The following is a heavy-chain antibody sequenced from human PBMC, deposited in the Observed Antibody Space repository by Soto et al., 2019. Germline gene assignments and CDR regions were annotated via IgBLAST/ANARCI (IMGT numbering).Heavy chain of an antibody. Sequence: ASVKLSCKASGYTFTSHGISCARQAPGQGLEWMGWISAYNGKKNYAQKLKGRVTMTTDTSTSTAYMEPRSLRSDDTAVYYCARTGSSWTNYYCGMEVWGQGTTVTVS. CDR1: GYTFTSHG. D-gene: IGHD6-13*01. J-gene: IGHJ6*02. V-gene: IGHV1-18*04. CDR3: ARTGSSWTNYYCGMEV. CDR2: ISAYNGKK.